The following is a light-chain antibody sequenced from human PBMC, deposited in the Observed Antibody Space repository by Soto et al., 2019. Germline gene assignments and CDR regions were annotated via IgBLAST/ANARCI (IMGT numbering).Light chain of an antibody. CDR1: QGIRSA. J-gene: IGKJ1*01. CDR3: LLDYSYFWA. Sequence: AIQVTQSPSSLSASVGDRVTINCRTSQGIRSALGWYQQKPGKVPKLLIYAASTLQSGVPSRFSGSGSGRDFTLTISSLQPEDFATYYCLLDYSYFWAFGQGTKVDIK. V-gene: IGKV1-6*01. CDR2: AAS.